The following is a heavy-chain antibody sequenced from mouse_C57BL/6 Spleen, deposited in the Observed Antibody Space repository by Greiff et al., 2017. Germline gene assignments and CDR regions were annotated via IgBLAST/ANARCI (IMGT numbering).Heavy chain of an antibody. CDR1: GFSFNTYA. D-gene: IGHD2-3*01. CDR3: VRDVAYDGYYGSAMDY. CDR2: IRSKSNNYAT. Sequence: EVQGVESGGGLVQPKGSLKLSCAASGFSFNTYAMNWVRQAPGKGLEWVARIRSKSNNYATYYADSMKDRFPIFRDDSESMLYLQMNNLKTEDTAMDYCVRDVAYDGYYGSAMDYWGQGTSVTVSS. J-gene: IGHJ4*01. V-gene: IGHV10-1*01.